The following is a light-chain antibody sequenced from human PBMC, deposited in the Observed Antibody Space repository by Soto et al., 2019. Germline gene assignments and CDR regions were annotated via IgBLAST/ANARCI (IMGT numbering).Light chain of an antibody. CDR3: QQYGSSQT. CDR1: QSVSNNY. Sequence: ETVLTQSPGTLSLSPGERATLSCRASQSVSNNYLAWYQQRPGQAPRLLIYGASTRATGIPDRFSGSGSGTDFPLTISRLEPEDVAVFFCQQYGSSQTVGQGTKVEIK. V-gene: IGKV3-20*01. CDR2: GAS. J-gene: IGKJ1*01.